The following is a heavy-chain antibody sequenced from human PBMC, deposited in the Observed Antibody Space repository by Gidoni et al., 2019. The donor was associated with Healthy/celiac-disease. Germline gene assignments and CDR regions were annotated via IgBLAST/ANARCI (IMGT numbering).Heavy chain of an antibody. CDR1: GFTFSHAW. CDR2: IKSKTDGGTT. D-gene: IGHD4-17*01. Sequence: EVQLVESGGGLVKPGGSLRLSCAASGFTFSHAWMSWVRQAPGKGLEWVGRIKSKTDGGTTDYAAPVKGRFTISRDDSKNTLYLQMNSLKTEDTAVYYCTTDRATVTGSDDYWGQGTLVTVSS. J-gene: IGHJ4*02. V-gene: IGHV3-15*01. CDR3: TTDRATVTGSDDY.